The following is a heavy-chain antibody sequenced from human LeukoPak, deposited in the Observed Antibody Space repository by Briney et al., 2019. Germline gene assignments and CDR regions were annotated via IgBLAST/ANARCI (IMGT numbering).Heavy chain of an antibody. V-gene: IGHV5-51*01. Sequence: GESLKISCKGSGYSFTSYWIGWVRQMPGKGLEWMGIIYPGDSDTRYSPSFQGQVTISADKSISTAYLQWSSLKATDTAMYYCARQGLSYSYGIDYWGQGTLVTVSS. CDR2: IYPGDSDT. CDR3: ARQGLSYSYGIDY. CDR1: GYSFTSYW. J-gene: IGHJ4*02. D-gene: IGHD5-18*01.